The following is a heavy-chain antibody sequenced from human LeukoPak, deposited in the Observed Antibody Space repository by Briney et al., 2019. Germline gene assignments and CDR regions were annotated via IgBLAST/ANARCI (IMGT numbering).Heavy chain of an antibody. CDR1: GFNVSNNY. CDR3: ARGTNWSPLDFDH. J-gene: IGHJ4*02. CDR2: ISYDGTIQ. D-gene: IGHD1-20*01. Sequence: GGSLRLSCAASGFNVSNNYMTWVRQAPGKGLEWVAVISYDGTIQKYADSVKGRFTISRDDSRNTLYLQMNSLRAEDTAVYYCARGTNWSPLDFDHWGQGTLVTVSS. V-gene: IGHV3-30*03.